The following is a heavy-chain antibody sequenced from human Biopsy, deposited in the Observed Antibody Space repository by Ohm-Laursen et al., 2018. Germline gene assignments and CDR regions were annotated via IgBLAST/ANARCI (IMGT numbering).Heavy chain of an antibody. CDR2: VYYSGST. J-gene: IGHJ4*02. CDR1: GGSIISYY. D-gene: IGHD3-3*01. Sequence: PSDTLSLTCSVSGGSIISYYWTWIRQPPGKGLEWIGHVYYSGSTFYNSSLESRVTVSVDTSKNQFHLRLTSMSASDTAVYYCARHSLDDFWSGAHYYFDYWGLGTLVTVSS. CDR3: ARHSLDDFWSGAHYYFDY. V-gene: IGHV4-59*08.